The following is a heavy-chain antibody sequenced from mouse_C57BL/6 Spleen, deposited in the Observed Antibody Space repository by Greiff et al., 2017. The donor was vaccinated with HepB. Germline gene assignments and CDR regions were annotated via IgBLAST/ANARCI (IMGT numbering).Heavy chain of an antibody. CDR2: ISSGGSYT. V-gene: IGHV5-6*01. CDR3: ARLTGTDYFDY. CDR1: GFTFSSYG. J-gene: IGHJ2*01. D-gene: IGHD4-1*01. Sequence: EVQRVESGGDLVKPGGSLKLSCAASGFTFSSYGMSWVRQTPDKRLEWVATISSGGSYTYYPDSVKGRFTISRDNAKNTLYLQMSSLKSEDTAMYYCARLTGTDYFDYWGQGTTLTVSS.